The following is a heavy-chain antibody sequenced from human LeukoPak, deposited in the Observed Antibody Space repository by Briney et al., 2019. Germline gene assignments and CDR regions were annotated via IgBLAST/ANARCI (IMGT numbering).Heavy chain of an antibody. V-gene: IGHV1-2*02. J-gene: IGHJ4*02. CDR3: ARESMVGATTLDY. CDR2: INPNSGGT. CDR1: GYTFTGNY. Sequence: ASVKVSCKASGYTFTGNYLHWVRQAPGQGLEWMGWINPNSGGTNYAQKFQGRVTKTRDTSISTAYMELSRLRSDDTAVYYCARESMVGATTLDYWGQGTLVTVSS. D-gene: IGHD1-26*01.